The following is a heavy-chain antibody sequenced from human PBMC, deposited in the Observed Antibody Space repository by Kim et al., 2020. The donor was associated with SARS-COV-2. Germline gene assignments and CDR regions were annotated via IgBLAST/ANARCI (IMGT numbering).Heavy chain of an antibody. Sequence: DSVKGRFTISRDNAKNSLYLQMNSLRAEDTAVYYCARSHASGYSLYYFDYWGQGTLVTVSS. J-gene: IGHJ4*02. CDR3: ARSHASGYSLYYFDY. V-gene: IGHV3-21*01. D-gene: IGHD3-3*01.